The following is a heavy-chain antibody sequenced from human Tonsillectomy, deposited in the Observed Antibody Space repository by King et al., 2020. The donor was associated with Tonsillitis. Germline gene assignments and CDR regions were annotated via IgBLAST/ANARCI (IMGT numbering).Heavy chain of an antibody. CDR2: ISGDGAST. D-gene: IGHD3-22*01. J-gene: IGHJ4*02. V-gene: IGHV3-43*02. Sequence: VQLVESGGGVVQPGGSLRLSCAASGFTFDDYAMHWVRQAPGKGLEWVSLISGDGASTYYADSVKGRFTISRDNSKNSLYLQMNSLRTEDTAFYYCAPDPYDYASIDYWGQGTLFTVSS. CDR1: GFTFDDYA. CDR3: APDPYDYASIDY.